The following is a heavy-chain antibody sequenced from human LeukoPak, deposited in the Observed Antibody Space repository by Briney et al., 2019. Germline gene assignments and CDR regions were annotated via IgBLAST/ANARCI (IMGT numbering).Heavy chain of an antibody. CDR2: INSDGSST. Sequence: GGSLRLSCAASGFTFSSYWMSWVRQAPGKGLVWVSRINSDGSSTSYADSVKGRFTISRDNAKNTLYLQMNSLRAEDTAVYYCARERNYDQDAFDIWGQGTLVTVSS. D-gene: IGHD3-22*01. V-gene: IGHV3-74*01. CDR1: GFTFSSYW. CDR3: ARERNYDQDAFDI. J-gene: IGHJ4*02.